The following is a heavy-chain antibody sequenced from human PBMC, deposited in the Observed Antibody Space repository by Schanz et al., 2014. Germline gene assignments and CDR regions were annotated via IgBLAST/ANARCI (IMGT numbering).Heavy chain of an antibody. CDR3: ATSYSSSSYFYVMDV. CDR2: ISSGGSDT. D-gene: IGHD6-6*01. V-gene: IGHV3-11*01. CDR1: GFTFSDYY. Sequence: QVQLVESGGGLVKPGGSLRLSCAASGFTFSDYYMSWIRQAPGKGPEWVSYISSGGSDTYYADSVQGRFTISRDNARNSLYLQMNSLRAEDTAVYYCATSYSSSSYFYVMDVWGQGTTVTVSS. J-gene: IGHJ6*02.